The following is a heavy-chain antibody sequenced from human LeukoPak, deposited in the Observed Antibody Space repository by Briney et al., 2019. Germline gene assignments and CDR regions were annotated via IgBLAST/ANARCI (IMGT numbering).Heavy chain of an antibody. Sequence: GALRISCAASGFTFCSYGMHWVRQAPGKGLEWVAVIWYDGSNKYYADSVKGRFTISRDNSKNTLYLQMNSLRAEDTAVYYCARPTDPGGYFDWSPPPDYWGQGTLVTVSS. D-gene: IGHD3-9*01. CDR2: IWYDGSNK. J-gene: IGHJ4*02. CDR1: GFTFCSYG. V-gene: IGHV3-33*01. CDR3: ARPTDPGGYFDWSPPPDY.